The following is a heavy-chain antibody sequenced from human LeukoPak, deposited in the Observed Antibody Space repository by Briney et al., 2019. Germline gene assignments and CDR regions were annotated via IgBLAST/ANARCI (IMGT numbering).Heavy chain of an antibody. CDR1: GFTFSSYA. V-gene: IGHV3-23*01. Sequence: GGSLRLSCAASGFTFSSYAMSWVRQAPGKGLEWVSAISGSGGSTYYADSVKGRFTISRDNSKNTLYLQMNSLRAEDTAVYYCAKDGRLLWFGELYLYFDYRGQGTLVTVSS. J-gene: IGHJ4*02. CDR2: ISGSGGST. D-gene: IGHD3-10*01. CDR3: AKDGRLLWFGELYLYFDY.